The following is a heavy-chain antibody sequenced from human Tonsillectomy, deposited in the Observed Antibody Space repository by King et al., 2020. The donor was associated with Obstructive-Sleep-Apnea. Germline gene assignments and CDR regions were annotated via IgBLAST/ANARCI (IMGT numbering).Heavy chain of an antibody. CDR2: IYHSGST. V-gene: IGHV4-38-2*02. CDR1: GYSISSGYY. J-gene: IGHJ4*02. CDR3: ARDYYYDSSGYYVDY. D-gene: IGHD3-22*01. Sequence: QLQESGPGLVKPSETLSLTCTVSGYSISSGYYWGWIRQPPGKGLEWIGSIYHSGSTYYNPSLKSLVTISVYTSKNQFSLKLSSVTAADTAVYYCARDYYYDSSGYYVDYWGQGTLVTVSS.